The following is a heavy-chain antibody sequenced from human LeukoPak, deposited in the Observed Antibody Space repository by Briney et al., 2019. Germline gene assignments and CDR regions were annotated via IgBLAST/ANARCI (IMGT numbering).Heavy chain of an antibody. D-gene: IGHD3-22*01. CDR3: ARVGDSSGYLSYYFDY. CDR2: IYYSGST. V-gene: IGHV4-59*01. Sequence: SETLSLTCTVSGGSISSYYWSWIRQPPGKGLEWIGYIYYSGSTNYTPSLKSRVTISVDTSKNQFSLKLSSVTAADTAVYYCARVGDSSGYLSYYFDYWGQGTLVTVSS. J-gene: IGHJ4*02. CDR1: GGSISSYY.